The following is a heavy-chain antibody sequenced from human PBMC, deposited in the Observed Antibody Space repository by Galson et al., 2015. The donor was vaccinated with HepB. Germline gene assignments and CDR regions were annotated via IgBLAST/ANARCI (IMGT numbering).Heavy chain of an antibody. CDR3: AVSRDGYNWGY. CDR2: ISAYKVNT. CDR1: GYTFISYA. Sequence: SVKVSCKASGYTFISYAISWVRQAPGRGLEWMGWISAYKVNTKYPKKFQGRVTMTTDTSTNTAYMNLRSLRSDDTAVYYCAVSRDGYNWGYWGQGTLVTVSS. J-gene: IGHJ4*02. D-gene: IGHD5-24*01. V-gene: IGHV1-18*04.